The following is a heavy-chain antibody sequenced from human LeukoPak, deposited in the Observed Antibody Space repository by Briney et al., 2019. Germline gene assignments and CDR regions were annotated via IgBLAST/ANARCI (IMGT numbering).Heavy chain of an antibody. D-gene: IGHD3-10*01. J-gene: IGHJ5*02. CDR1: GYTFTGYY. CDR2: INPNSGGT. V-gene: IGHV1-2*02. CDR3: ARGGSGSYFSWLDP. Sequence: ASVKVSCKASGYTFTGYYILGVRQAPAQGLECMGWINPNSGGTNYAQKFQGRVTMTRDASISTAYMELNRLRSDDTAVYYCARGGSGSYFSWLDPWGQGTLVTVSS.